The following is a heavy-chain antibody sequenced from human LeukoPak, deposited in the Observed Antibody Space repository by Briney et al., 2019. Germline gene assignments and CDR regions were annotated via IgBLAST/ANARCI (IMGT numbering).Heavy chain of an antibody. Sequence: RGSLRLSCAASGFTFNTYAMSWVRQAPGKGLEWVSAISRSGVTTNYADSVKGRFTISRDNSKNTLYLQMCSLRADDTAVYYCAKHPRHCGGDCYLDFDYWGQGTLVTVSS. V-gene: IGHV3-23*01. D-gene: IGHD2-21*02. CDR2: ISRSGVTT. J-gene: IGHJ4*02. CDR1: GFTFNTYA. CDR3: AKHPRHCGGDCYLDFDY.